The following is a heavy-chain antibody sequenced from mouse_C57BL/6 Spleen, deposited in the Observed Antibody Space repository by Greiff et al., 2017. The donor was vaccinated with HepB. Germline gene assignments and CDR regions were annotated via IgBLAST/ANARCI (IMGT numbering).Heavy chain of an antibody. Sequence: QVQLQQSGAELVRPGASVTLSCKASGYTFTDYEMHWVKQTPVHGLEWIGAIDPETGGTAYNQKFKGKAILTADKSSSTAYMELRSLTSEDSDVDYCTRDHYYGSSYGFADWGQGTLVTVSA. D-gene: IGHD1-1*01. V-gene: IGHV1-15*01. CDR1: GYTFTDYE. CDR3: TRDHYYGSSYGFAD. J-gene: IGHJ3*01. CDR2: IDPETGGT.